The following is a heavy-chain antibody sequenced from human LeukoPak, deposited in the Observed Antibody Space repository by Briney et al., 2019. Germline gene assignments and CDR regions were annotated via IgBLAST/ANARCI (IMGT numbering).Heavy chain of an antibody. CDR1: GYTLTELS. J-gene: IGHJ1*01. D-gene: IGHD6-19*01. CDR3: ATKTSSGWTTGGYFQH. V-gene: IGHV1-24*01. Sequence: SVKVSCKVSGYTLTELSMHWVRQAPGKGLEWMGGFDPEDGETIYAQKFQGRVTMTEDTSTDTAYMELSSLRSEDTAVYYCATKTSSGWTTGGYFQHWGQGTLVTVSS. CDR2: FDPEDGET.